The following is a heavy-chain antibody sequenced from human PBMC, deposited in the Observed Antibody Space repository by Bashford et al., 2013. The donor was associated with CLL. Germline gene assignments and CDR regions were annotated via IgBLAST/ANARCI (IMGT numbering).Heavy chain of an antibody. D-gene: IGHD3-22*01. Sequence: GGPVRLSCAASGFTFSSYWMHWVRQAPGKGLVWVSRINSDGSSTSYADSVKGRFTISRDNAKNTLYLQMNSLRAEDTAVYYCARGYYYDSSGYFPIDYWGPGNPGHPSPQ. CDR1: GFTFSSYW. J-gene: IGHJ4*02. V-gene: IGHV3-74*01. CDR2: INSDGSST. CDR3: ARGYYYDSSGYFPIDY.